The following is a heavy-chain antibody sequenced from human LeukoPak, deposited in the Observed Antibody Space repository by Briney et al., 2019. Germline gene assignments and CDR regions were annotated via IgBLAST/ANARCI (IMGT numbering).Heavy chain of an antibody. J-gene: IGHJ3*02. CDR1: GYSISSAYY. V-gene: IGHV4-38-2*02. CDR3: ARPGYCSSTSCYVLAFDI. Sequence: SETLSLTCTVSGYSISSAYYWGWIRQPPGKGLEWIGSIYHSGSTYYNPSLKSRVTISVDTSKNQFSLKLSSVTAADTAVYYCARPGYCSSTSCYVLAFDIWGQGTMVTVSS. D-gene: IGHD2-2*01. CDR2: IYHSGST.